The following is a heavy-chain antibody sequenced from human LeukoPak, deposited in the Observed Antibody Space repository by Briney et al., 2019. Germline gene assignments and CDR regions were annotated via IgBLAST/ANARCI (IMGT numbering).Heavy chain of an antibody. V-gene: IGHV4-59*01. CDR2: IYYSGST. Sequence: SETLSLTCTVSGGSISSYYWSWIRQPPGKGLEWIGYIYYSGSTNYNPSLKSRVTISVDTSKNQFSLKLSSVTAADTAVYYCARGIGTYYDSSGYSCWGQGTLVTVSS. CDR3: ARGIGTYYDSSGYSC. CDR1: GGSISSYY. J-gene: IGHJ4*02. D-gene: IGHD3-22*01.